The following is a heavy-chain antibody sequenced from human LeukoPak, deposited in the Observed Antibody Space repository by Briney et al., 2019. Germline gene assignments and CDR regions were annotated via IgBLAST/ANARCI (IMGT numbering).Heavy chain of an antibody. D-gene: IGHD6-13*01. J-gene: IGHJ4*02. CDR3: AKAYSSSWYYFDY. V-gene: IGHV3-9*01. CDR2: ISWNSGAI. CDR1: GFTFDDYA. Sequence: GRSLRLSCAASGFTFDDYAMHWVRQASGKGLEWVSGISWNSGAIGYADSVKGRFTISRDNAKNSLYLQMNSLRAEDTALYYCAKAYSSSWYYFDYWGQGTLVTVSS.